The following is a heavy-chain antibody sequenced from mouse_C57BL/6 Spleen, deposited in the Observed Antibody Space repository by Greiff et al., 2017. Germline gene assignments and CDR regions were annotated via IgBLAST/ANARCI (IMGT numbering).Heavy chain of an antibody. D-gene: IGHD2-4*01. CDR3: ARLGYDYDFDY. CDR2: IHPNSGST. Sequence: QVQLQQPGAELVKPGASVKLSCKASGYTFTSYWMHWVKQRPGQGLEWIGMIHPNSGSTNYNEKFKSKATLTVDKSSSTAYMQLSSLTSEDSAVYYCARLGYDYDFDYWGQGTTLTVSS. CDR1: GYTFTSYW. V-gene: IGHV1-64*01. J-gene: IGHJ2*01.